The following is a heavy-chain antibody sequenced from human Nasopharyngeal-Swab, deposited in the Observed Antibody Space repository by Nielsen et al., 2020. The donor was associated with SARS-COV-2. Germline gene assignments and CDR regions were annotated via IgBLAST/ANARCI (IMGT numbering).Heavy chain of an antibody. D-gene: IGHD2-2*01. CDR3: ARGGYYCSSTSCYYYSGYYYGMDV. Sequence: WIRQPPGKGLDWIGEINHSGSTKYNPSLKSRVNISVDTSKNQFSLKVSSVTAADTAVYCCARGGYYCSSTSCYYYSGYYYGMDVWGQGTTVTVSS. V-gene: IGHV4-34*01. J-gene: IGHJ6*02. CDR2: INHSGST.